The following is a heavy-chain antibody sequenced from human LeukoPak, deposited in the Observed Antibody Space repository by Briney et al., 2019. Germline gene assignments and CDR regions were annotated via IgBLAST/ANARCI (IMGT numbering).Heavy chain of an antibody. V-gene: IGHV4-4*02. CDR3: ARRTTVTNLFDY. D-gene: IGHD4-17*01. CDR1: GGSISSSNW. J-gene: IGHJ4*02. Sequence: SETLSLTCTVSGGSISSSNWWTWVRQSPGEGLEWIGETYHSGSTNYNPSLMSRVTISVDKSKNQFSLKLTSVTAADTAVYYCARRTTVTNLFDYWGQGTLVTVSS. CDR2: TYHSGST.